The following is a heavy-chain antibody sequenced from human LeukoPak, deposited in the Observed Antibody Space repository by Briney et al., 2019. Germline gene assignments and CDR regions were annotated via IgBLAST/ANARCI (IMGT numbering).Heavy chain of an antibody. CDR2: LYPDDSDT. J-gene: IGHJ4*02. CDR3: ARLGLRPDIVVVVAAYY. Sequence: GESLKISCKGSGYSFSNDWIGWVRQMPGKGLEWMGILYPDDSDTRYSPSFQGQVTISADKSVSTAYLQWSSLKASDTAMYYCARLGLRPDIVVVVAAYYWGQGTLVTVSS. V-gene: IGHV5-51*01. D-gene: IGHD2-15*01. CDR1: GYSFSNDW.